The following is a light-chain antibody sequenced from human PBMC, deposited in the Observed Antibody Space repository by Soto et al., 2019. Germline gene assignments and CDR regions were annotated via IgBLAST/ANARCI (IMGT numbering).Light chain of an antibody. V-gene: IGLV2-14*01. J-gene: IGLJ2*01. CDR2: DVS. Sequence: QSALTQPASVSGSPGQSITISCTGTSSDVGGYNYVSWYQQHPGKAPKLMIYDVSNRPSGVSNRFSGSKSGNTASLTISGLQAEDEADYYCSSYTSSSNSSVFGGGTSSPS. CDR3: SSYTSSSNSSV. CDR1: SSDVGGYNY.